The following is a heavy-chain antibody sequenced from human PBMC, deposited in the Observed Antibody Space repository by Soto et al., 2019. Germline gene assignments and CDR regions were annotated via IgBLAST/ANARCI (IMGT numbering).Heavy chain of an antibody. Sequence: ELELLESGGGFVQPGGSLRLSCAASGITFSTYAMSWVRQAPGKGLEWVSSISGSGASTYYADSAKGRFTVSRDNSKNTLYLQVSSLRAEDTAVYYCAKLVRSSTEYWGQGTLVTVSS. CDR1: GITFSTYA. CDR2: ISGSGAST. D-gene: IGHD2-2*01. V-gene: IGHV3-23*01. CDR3: AKLVRSSTEY. J-gene: IGHJ4*02.